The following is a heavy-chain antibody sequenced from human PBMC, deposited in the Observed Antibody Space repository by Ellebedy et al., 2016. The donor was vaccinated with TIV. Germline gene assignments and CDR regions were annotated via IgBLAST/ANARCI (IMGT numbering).Heavy chain of an antibody. V-gene: IGHV4-59*08. CDR1: GGSFNNDH. CDR2: VNQRRTT. D-gene: IGHD6-19*01. CDR3: ARMRGVAGPRWFDP. J-gene: IGHJ5*02. Sequence: MPSETLSLTCLVSGGSFNNDHWSWIRQSPGKGLEWIGYVNQRRTTKYNSSLRSRFTISIDTSKNQFSLTVTSVTAADTAVYFCARMRGVAGPRWFDPWGPGTQVIVSS.